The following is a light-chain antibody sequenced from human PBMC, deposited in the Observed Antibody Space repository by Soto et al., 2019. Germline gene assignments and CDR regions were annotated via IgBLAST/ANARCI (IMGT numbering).Light chain of an antibody. CDR2: GAS. V-gene: IGKV3-20*01. Sequence: ELVLTQSPSTLSLSPGERATLSCRASQSVTSNYLAWYQQEPGQAPRLLIYGASHRATGIPDRFSGSGSGTDFTLTIHRLEPEDFGVYYCQQYAYSPPTFGPGTKVDIK. CDR3: QQYAYSPPT. CDR1: QSVTSNY. J-gene: IGKJ1*01.